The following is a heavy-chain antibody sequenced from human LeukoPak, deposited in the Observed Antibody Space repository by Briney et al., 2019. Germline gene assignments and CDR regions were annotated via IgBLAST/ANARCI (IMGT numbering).Heavy chain of an antibody. CDR1: GYPFIEYY. CDR3: ASKGAGHCYDASCMGSFDL. Sequence: GASVRVSCKASGYPFIEYYLHWVRQAPGKGLEWMGCINPNTGDTNPAQNFQGRVIMTRDTSITTAYMELSRLKSDDTALYYCASKGAGHCYDASCMGSFDLWGQGTTVAVSS. D-gene: IGHD2-15*01. CDR2: INPNTGDT. V-gene: IGHV1-2*02. J-gene: IGHJ3*01.